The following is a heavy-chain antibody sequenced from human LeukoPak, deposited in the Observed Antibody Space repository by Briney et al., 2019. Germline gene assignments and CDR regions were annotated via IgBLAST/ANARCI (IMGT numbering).Heavy chain of an antibody. CDR2: ISYDGSDK. J-gene: IGHJ4*02. Sequence: GGSLRLSCAASGLAFSSYDMHWVRQAPGKGLEWVAVISYDGSDKYYVDSVKGRFTISRDNSKNTLCLQMSSLKAEDAAVYYCARVLSGSYDNYFDYRGQGTLVTVSS. D-gene: IGHD1-26*01. V-gene: IGHV3-30*03. CDR3: ARVLSGSYDNYFDY. CDR1: GLAFSSYD.